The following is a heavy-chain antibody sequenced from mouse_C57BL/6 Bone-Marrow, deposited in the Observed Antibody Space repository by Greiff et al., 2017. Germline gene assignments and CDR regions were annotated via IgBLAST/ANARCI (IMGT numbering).Heavy chain of an antibody. Sequence: EVQVVESGGGLVQPTGSLKLSCAASGFSFNTYAMNWVRQAPGKGLEWVARIRSKSNNYATYYADSVKDRFTISRDDSESMLYLHMNNLQTEDTAMNYCVRQEVINGDLDYWGQGTTLTVSS. J-gene: IGHJ2*01. D-gene: IGHD2-3*01. CDR2: IRSKSNNYAT. CDR1: GFSFNTYA. V-gene: IGHV10-1*01. CDR3: VRQEVINGDLDY.